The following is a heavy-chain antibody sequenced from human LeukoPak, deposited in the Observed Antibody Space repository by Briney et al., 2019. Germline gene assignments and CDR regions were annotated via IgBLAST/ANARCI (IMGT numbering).Heavy chain of an antibody. CDR1: GGSFSGYY. J-gene: IGHJ4*02. CDR3: VTGYYWAGDY. Sequence: ETLSLTCAVYGGSFSGYYWSWVRQAPGKGLEWVANIKQDGSEEYYVDSVKGRFTISRDNAKNSLYLQMNSLRAEDTAVYYCVTGYYWAGDYWGQGTLVTVSS. D-gene: IGHD3-9*01. CDR2: IKQDGSEE. V-gene: IGHV3-7*01.